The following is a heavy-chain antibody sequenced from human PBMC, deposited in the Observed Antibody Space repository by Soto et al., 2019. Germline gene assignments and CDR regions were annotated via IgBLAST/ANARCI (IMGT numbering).Heavy chain of an antibody. CDR1: VFTCMSCS. CDR3: VKDKGYHHFYGMAV. Sequence: VGSRRLSCLSSVFTCMSCSISWVRQAAGKGLEWVSTISGSVGITYNADSVKGRFTISRDNSKNTLYLQMNSLRVEDTDIYYCVKDKGYHHFYGMAVWGQGTTVPXSS. J-gene: IGHJ6*01. V-gene: IGHV3-23*01. CDR2: ISGSVGIT.